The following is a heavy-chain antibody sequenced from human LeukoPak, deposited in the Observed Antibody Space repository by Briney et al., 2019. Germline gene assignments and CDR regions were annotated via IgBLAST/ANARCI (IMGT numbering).Heavy chain of an antibody. CDR1: GGSFSGYY. CDR2: IYYSGST. Sequence: SETLSLTCAVYGGSFSGYYWSWIRQPPGKGLEWIGYIYYSGSTNYNPSLKSRVTISVDTSKNQFSLKLSSVTAADTAVYYCARGMTSFDYWGQGTLVTVSS. V-gene: IGHV4-59*12. J-gene: IGHJ4*02. CDR3: ARGMTSFDY.